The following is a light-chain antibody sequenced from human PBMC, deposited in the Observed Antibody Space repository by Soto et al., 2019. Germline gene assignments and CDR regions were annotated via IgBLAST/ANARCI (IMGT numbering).Light chain of an antibody. CDR2: GAS. V-gene: IGKV3-20*01. J-gene: IGKJ4*01. CDR3: QQYGSSPPNT. CDR1: QSVSSSY. Sequence: EIVLTQSPGTLSLSPGERATLSCRASQSVSSSYLAWYQQKPGQAPRLLIYGASSRATGIPDRFSCSGSGTDFTLTISRLEPEDFAVYYCQQYGSSPPNTFGGGTKVEIK.